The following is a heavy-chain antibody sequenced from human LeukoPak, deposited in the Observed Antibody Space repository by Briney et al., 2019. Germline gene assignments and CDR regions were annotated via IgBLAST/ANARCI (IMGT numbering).Heavy chain of an antibody. J-gene: IGHJ4*02. CDR1: GFTFSNYA. D-gene: IGHD1-14*01. CDR2: ISGGGGST. Sequence: GGSLRLSCAASGFTFSNYAMNWVRQAPGKGLEWVSSISGGGGSTYYADSVKGRFTISRDNSKNTLYLQVNSLRAEDTAVYYCAKGFGGNHAGDWGQGTLVTVSS. V-gene: IGHV3-23*01. CDR3: AKGFGGNHAGD.